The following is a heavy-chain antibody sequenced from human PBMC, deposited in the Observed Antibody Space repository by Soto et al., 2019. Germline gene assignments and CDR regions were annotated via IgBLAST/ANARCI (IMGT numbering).Heavy chain of an antibody. V-gene: IGHV4-4*07. CDR1: VGSIRSYY. J-gene: IGHJ6*02. CDR2: IYTSGST. D-gene: IGHD1-26*01. CDR3: ARAGGSYPPPRDYYGMDV. Sequence: SEALSLTCTVSVGSIRSYYWSWIRQPSGKVLEWIGRIYTSGSTNYNPFLKSRVTMSVDTSKNQFSLKLSSVTAADTAVYYCARAGGSYPPPRDYYGMDVWGQGTTVTVSS.